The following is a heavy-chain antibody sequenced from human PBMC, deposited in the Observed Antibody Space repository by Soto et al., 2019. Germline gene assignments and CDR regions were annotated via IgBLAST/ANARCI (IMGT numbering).Heavy chain of an antibody. V-gene: IGHV5-51*01. CDR2: IYPCDSDT. CDR3: ARQEETYYAIHSCMDV. Sequence: PGESLKISCKGSGYSFTSYWIGWVRQMPGKGLEWMGIIYPCDSDTRYSPSFQGQVTISADKSISTAYLQWSSLKASDTAMYYCARQEETYYAIHSCMDVCGRGPTVIVSS. D-gene: IGHD3-9*01. J-gene: IGHJ6*02. CDR1: GYSFTSYW.